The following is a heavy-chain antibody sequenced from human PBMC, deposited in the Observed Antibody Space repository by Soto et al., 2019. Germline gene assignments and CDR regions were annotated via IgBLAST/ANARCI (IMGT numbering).Heavy chain of an antibody. CDR1: GGSLRGYY. CDR2: INHSGST. Sequence: SGTLALACAVYGGSLRGYYWNWIRQPPGKGLEWIGEINHSGSTNYSPSLKSRVTISVDTSKNQFSLRLSSVTAADTAVYYCARGYCSGASCYRYFQNWGQGTLVTVSS. CDR3: ARGYCSGASCYRYFQN. V-gene: IGHV4-34*01. D-gene: IGHD2-2*01. J-gene: IGHJ1*01.